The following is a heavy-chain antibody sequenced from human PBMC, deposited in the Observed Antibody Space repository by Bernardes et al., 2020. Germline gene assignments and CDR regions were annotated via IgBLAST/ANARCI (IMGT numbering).Heavy chain of an antibody. CDR1: GGSISSYY. CDR3: ARNGYCSGGSCYQYFDY. Sequence: ETLSLTCTVSGGSISSYYWSWIRQPPGKGLEWIGYIYYSGSTNYNPSLKSRVTISVDTSKNQFSLKLSSVTAADTAVYYCARNGYCSGGSCYQYFDYWGQGTLVTVSS. CDR2: IYYSGST. V-gene: IGHV4-59*01. J-gene: IGHJ4*02. D-gene: IGHD2-15*01.